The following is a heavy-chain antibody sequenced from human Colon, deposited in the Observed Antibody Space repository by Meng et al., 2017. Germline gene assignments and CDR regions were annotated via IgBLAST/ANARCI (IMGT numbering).Heavy chain of an antibody. CDR2: IYPADGNR. D-gene: IGHD3-10*01. V-gene: IGHV1-3*01. J-gene: IGHJ4*02. Sequence: QVQLVQSGAEVNKPGASVKVSCLAAGYSFTSYGMHWLRQAPGQRPEWMGWIYPADGNRRYSQKFQDRLTITTDTFARTAYMELSSLRSEDTAVYFCARDERGGHYYFDYWGQGTLVTVSS. CDR1: GYSFTSYG. CDR3: ARDERGGHYYFDY.